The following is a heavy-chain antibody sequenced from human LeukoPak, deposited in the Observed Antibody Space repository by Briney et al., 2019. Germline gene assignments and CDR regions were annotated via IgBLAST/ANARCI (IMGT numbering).Heavy chain of an antibody. CDR2: INHSGST. Sequence: KPSETLSLTCAVYGGSFSGYYWSWIRQPPGKGLEWIGEINHSGSTNYNPSLKSRVTISVDTSKNQFSLKLSSVTAADTAVYYCARGREDTAMVSVYYYYYMDVWGKGTTVTVSS. J-gene: IGHJ6*03. V-gene: IGHV4-34*01. CDR3: ARGREDTAMVSVYYYYYMDV. D-gene: IGHD5-18*01. CDR1: GGSFSGYY.